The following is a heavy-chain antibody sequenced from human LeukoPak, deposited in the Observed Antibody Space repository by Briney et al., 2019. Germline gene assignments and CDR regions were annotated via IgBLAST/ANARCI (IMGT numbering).Heavy chain of an antibody. D-gene: IGHD3-10*01. CDR2: IYPGDSDT. CDR3: ARLIGGPARPGFDY. CDR1: GYSFTNYW. V-gene: IGHV5-51*01. J-gene: IGHJ4*02. Sequence: GESLKISCKASGYSFTNYWIAWVRQMPGKGLEWMGIIYPGDSDTKDSPSFQGQVTMSADKSITTAYLQWSRLKVWDTAIYCCARLIGGPARPGFDYWGQGTLSPSPQ.